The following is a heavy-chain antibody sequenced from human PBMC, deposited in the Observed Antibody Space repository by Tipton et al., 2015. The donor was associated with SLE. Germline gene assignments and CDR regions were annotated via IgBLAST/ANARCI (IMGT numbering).Heavy chain of an antibody. CDR3: AKDLHSSPYYFDY. CDR1: GFTFSSYG. D-gene: IGHD6-6*01. CDR2: IYSGGST. V-gene: IGHV3-NL1*01. J-gene: IGHJ4*02. Sequence: SLRLSCAASGFTFSSYGMHWVRQAPGKGLEWVSVIYSGGSTYYADSVKGRFTISRDNSKNTLYLQMNSLRAEDTAVYYCAKDLHSSPYYFDYWGQGTLVTVSS.